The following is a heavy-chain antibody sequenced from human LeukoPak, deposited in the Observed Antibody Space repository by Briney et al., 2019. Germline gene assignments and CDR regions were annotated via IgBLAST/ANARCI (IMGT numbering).Heavy chain of an antibody. CDR1: GGSISSYY. J-gene: IGHJ6*02. D-gene: IGHD3-3*01. Sequence: SETLSLTCTVSGGSISSYYWSWIRQPPGKGLEWIGYIYYSGSTYYNPSLKSRVTISVDTSKNQFPLKLSSVTAADTAVYYCARGPVQNDFWSGYYTYYYYGMDVWGQGTTVTVSS. CDR3: ARGPVQNDFWSGYYTYYYYGMDV. CDR2: IYYSGST. V-gene: IGHV4-59*12.